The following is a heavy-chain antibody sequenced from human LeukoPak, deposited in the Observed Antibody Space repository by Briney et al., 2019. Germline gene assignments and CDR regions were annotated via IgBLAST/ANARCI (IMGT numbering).Heavy chain of an antibody. D-gene: IGHD1-7*01. V-gene: IGHV4-30-4*08. Sequence: SETLSLTCTVSGGSISSGDYYWSWIRQPPGKGLEWIGYIYYSESTYYNPSLNSRFTISVDPSKNQFSLKLSSVTAADTAVYYCARVYWNYAFDIWGQGTMVTVSS. CDR3: ARVYWNYAFDI. J-gene: IGHJ3*02. CDR2: IYYSEST. CDR1: GGSISSGDYY.